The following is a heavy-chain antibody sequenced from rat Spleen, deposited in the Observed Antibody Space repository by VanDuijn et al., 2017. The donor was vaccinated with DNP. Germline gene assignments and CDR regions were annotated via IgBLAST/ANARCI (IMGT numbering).Heavy chain of an antibody. V-gene: IGHV5-25*01. D-gene: IGHD1-7*01. CDR2: ISTSGGST. CDR3: ATRTTAY. J-gene: IGHJ3*01. Sequence: EVQLVESGGGLVQPGRSMKLSCAASGFTFSNSDMAWVRQAPTKGLEWVASISTSGGSTYYRDSVKGRFTISRDNAKSTLYLQMDSLRSEDTATYYCATRTTAYWGQGTLVTVSS. CDR1: GFTFSNSD.